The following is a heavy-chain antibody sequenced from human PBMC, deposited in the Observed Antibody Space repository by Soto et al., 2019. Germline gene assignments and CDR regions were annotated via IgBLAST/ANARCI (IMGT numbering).Heavy chain of an antibody. CDR2: INPTGGST. Sequence: ASVKVSCKASGYTFANYYMHWVRQAPGQGLEWMGFINPTGGSTSYAQKFQGRVNMTRDTSTSTVYMDLSSLRSEDTAVYYCARNDKSGLDYWGQGTLVTVSS. J-gene: IGHJ4*02. CDR1: GYTFANYY. V-gene: IGHV1-46*01. D-gene: IGHD1-1*01. CDR3: ARNDKSGLDY.